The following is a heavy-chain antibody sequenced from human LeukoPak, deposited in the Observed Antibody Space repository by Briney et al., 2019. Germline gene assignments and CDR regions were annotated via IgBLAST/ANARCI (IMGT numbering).Heavy chain of an antibody. CDR2: VYYTGNT. CDR1: GGSISTSDYY. V-gene: IGHV4-39*02. Sequence: SDTLSLTCTVSGGSISTSDYYWSWIRQPPGRELQWLATVYYTGNTYYNPSLKSRLTISVGTSESHFSLMVNSVTAADTAVYYCARLTKTLNFDHWGQGTLVTVSS. CDR3: ARLTKTLNFDH. D-gene: IGHD4-23*01. J-gene: IGHJ4*02.